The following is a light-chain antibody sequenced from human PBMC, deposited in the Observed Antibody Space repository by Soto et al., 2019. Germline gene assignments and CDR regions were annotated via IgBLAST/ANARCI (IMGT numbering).Light chain of an antibody. Sequence: QITQSPSSLSASIGDRVTITFRSSQVIKSDLGWYQQRPGKAPKLLIYAASTLQSGVPSRFSGTGSRRDFTLTISSLQPEDCATYYCLQAFSYPLTFGQGTNVDI. CDR3: LQAFSYPLT. CDR1: QVIKSD. J-gene: IGKJ1*01. CDR2: AAS. V-gene: IGKV1-6*01.